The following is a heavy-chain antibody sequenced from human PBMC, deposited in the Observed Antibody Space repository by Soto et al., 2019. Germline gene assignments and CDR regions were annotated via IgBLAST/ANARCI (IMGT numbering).Heavy chain of an antibody. CDR3: AREYGYGWYYFDY. Sequence: GGSLRLSCAASGFAFSDYYMSWIRQAPGKGLEWVSYISSSGDTMYYADSVKGRFSISRDSAKTSLYLQMDSLRAEDAAVYYCAREYGYGWYYFDYWGQGTLVTVSS. CDR1: GFAFSDYY. CDR2: ISSSGDTM. J-gene: IGHJ4*02. D-gene: IGHD6-19*01. V-gene: IGHV3-11*01.